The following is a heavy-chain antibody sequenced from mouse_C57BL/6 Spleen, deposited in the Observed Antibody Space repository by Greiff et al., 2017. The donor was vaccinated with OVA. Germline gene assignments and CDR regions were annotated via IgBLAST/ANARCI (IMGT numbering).Heavy chain of an antibody. J-gene: IGHJ1*03. Sequence: VHVKQSGPELVKPGASVKIPCKASGYTFTDYNMDWVKQSHGKSLEWIGDINPNNGGTIYNQKFKGKATLTVDKSSSTAYMELRSLTSEDTAVYYCARDYDYDYWYFDVWGTGTTVTVSS. V-gene: IGHV1-18*01. D-gene: IGHD2-4*01. CDR1: GYTFTDYN. CDR3: ARDYDYDYWYFDV. CDR2: INPNNGGT.